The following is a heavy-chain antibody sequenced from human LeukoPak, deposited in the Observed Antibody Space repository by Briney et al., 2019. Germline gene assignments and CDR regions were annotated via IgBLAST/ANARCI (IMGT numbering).Heavy chain of an antibody. J-gene: IGHJ4*02. CDR2: IIPIFGTA. D-gene: IGHD3-22*01. CDR1: GGTFSSYA. CDR3: ARDGYYYDSSGYPYFDY. Sequence: GASVKVSCKASGGTFSSYAISWVRQAPGQGLEWMGGIIPIFGTANYAQKFQGRVTITADKSTSTAYMELSSLRSEDTAVSYCARDGYYYDSSGYPYFDYWGQGTLVTVSS. V-gene: IGHV1-69*06.